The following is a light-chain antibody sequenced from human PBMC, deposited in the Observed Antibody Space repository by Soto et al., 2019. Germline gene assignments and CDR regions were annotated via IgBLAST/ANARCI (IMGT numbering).Light chain of an antibody. V-gene: IGKV3-20*01. CDR3: QQYGGSPRP. CDR2: GAS. CDR1: QSVSSSY. Sequence: SVLAQSPGTLSLSPGERATLSCRASQSVSSSYLAWYQQKPGQAPRLLIYGASSRATGIPDRFSGSGSGTDFTLTISRLEAEDFAVYYCQQYGGSPRPFGQGTKVDIK. J-gene: IGKJ1*01.